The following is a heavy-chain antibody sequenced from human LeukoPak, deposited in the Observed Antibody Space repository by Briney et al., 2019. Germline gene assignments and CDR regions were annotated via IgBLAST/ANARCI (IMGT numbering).Heavy chain of an antibody. V-gene: IGHV1-69*04. CDR3: AREDEWVN. D-gene: IGHD2-8*01. CDR1: GGTFSSYA. J-gene: IGHJ4*02. CDR2: IVPILGIA. Sequence: SVKVSCKASGGTFSSYAISWVRQAPGQGLEWMGRIVPILGIANYAQKFQGRVTITADKSTSTAYMELSSLRSEDTAVYYCAREDEWVNWGQGTLVTVSS.